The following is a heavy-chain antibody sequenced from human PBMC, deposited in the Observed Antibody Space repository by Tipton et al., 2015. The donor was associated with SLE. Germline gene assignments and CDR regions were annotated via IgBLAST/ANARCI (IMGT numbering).Heavy chain of an antibody. V-gene: IGHV4-4*09. CDR1: GGSISSYY. J-gene: IGHJ6*02. Sequence: TLSLTCTVSGGSISSYYWSWIRQPPGKGLEWIGYIYTSGSTNYNPSLKSRVTISVDTSKNQFSLKLISVTAADTAVYYCARASFGYYGMDVWGQGTTVTVSS. CDR3: ARASFGYYGMDV. D-gene: IGHD3-10*01. CDR2: IYTSGST.